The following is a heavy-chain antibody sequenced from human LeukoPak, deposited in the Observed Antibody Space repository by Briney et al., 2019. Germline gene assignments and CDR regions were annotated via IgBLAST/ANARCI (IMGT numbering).Heavy chain of an antibody. CDR2: ISDDVRSK. D-gene: IGHD4-17*01. CDR1: GVSFISYG. CDR3: LKRPSDYGDYVSCFGY. J-gene: IGHJ4*02. Sequence: SLRLSCAASGVSFISYGMHCVRQAPGKGLGRVGVISDDVRSKDYADSLKGRFTISRANSKNTLYLQMNSLRADATAVYSCLKRPSDYGDYVSCFGYWGRGTLVTGPS. V-gene: IGHV3-30*18.